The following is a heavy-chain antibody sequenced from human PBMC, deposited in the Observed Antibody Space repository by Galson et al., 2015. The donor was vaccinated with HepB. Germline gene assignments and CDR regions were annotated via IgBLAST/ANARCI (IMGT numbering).Heavy chain of an antibody. Sequence: SVKVSCKASGYTFTSYAMNWVRQAPGQGLEWMGWINTNTGNPTYAQGFTGRFVFSLDTSVSTAYLQISSLKAEDTAVCYCARASRVEYPAPDWYFDLWGQGTLVTVSS. CDR2: INTNTGNP. CDR1: GYTFTSYA. CDR3: ARASRVEYPAPDWYFDL. V-gene: IGHV7-4-1*02. J-gene: IGHJ2*01. D-gene: IGHD2/OR15-2a*01.